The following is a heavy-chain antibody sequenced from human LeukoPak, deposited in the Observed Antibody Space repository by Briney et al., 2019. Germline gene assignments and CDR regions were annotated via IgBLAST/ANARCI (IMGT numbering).Heavy chain of an antibody. CDR3: ARGLDDSSGYYWVYFDY. CDR2: IYYSGST. J-gene: IGHJ4*02. Sequence: SETLSLTCTVSGGSISSYYWSWIRQPPGKGLEWIGYIYYSGSTNYNPSLKSRVTISVDTSKNQFSLKLSSVTAADTAVYYCARGLDDSSGYYWVYFDYWGQGTLVTVSS. D-gene: IGHD3-22*01. CDR1: GGSISSYY. V-gene: IGHV4-59*08.